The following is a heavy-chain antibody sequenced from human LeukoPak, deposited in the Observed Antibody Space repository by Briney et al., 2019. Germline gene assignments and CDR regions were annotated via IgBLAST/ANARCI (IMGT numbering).Heavy chain of an antibody. CDR3: AKVHSGYDYHPADC. D-gene: IGHD5-12*01. V-gene: IGHV3-21*01. Sequence: GGSLRLSCAASGFTFSSYSMNWVRQAPGKGLEWVSSISSSSSYIYYADSVKGRFTISRDNAKNTLYLQMNSLRAEDTAVYYCAKVHSGYDYHPADCWGQGTLVTVSS. J-gene: IGHJ4*02. CDR2: ISSSSSYI. CDR1: GFTFSSYS.